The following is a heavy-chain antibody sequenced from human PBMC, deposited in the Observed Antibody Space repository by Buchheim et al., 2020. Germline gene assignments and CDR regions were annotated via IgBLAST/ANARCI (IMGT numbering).Heavy chain of an antibody. Sequence: QVQLVESGGGVVQPGRSLRLSCAASGFTFSSYGMHWVRQAPGKGLEWVAVISYDGSNKYYADSVKGRFTISRDNSKNKRYLQMNSLRAEDTAVYYCAKWGSTTYYFDYWGQGTL. CDR1: GFTFSSYG. D-gene: IGHD1-1*01. V-gene: IGHV3-30*18. CDR3: AKWGSTTYYFDY. J-gene: IGHJ4*02. CDR2: ISYDGSNK.